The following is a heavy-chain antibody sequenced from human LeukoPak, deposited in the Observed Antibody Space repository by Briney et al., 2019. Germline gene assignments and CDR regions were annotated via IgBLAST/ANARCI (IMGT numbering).Heavy chain of an antibody. CDR3: AKDLHSSSWYYYFDY. J-gene: IGHJ4*02. CDR2: ISGSGGST. CDR1: GFTFSSYA. Sequence: PGGSLRLSCAASGFTFSSYAMSWVRQAPGKGLEWVSAISGSGGSTYYADSVKGRFTISRDNSKNTLYLQMSSLRAEDTAVYYCAKDLHSSSWYYYFDYWGQGTLVTVSP. D-gene: IGHD6-13*01. V-gene: IGHV3-23*01.